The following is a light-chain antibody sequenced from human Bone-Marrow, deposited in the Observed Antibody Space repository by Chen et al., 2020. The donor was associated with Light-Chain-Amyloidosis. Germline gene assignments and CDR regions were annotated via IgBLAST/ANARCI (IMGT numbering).Light chain of an antibody. CDR2: EVS. V-gene: IGLV2-8*01. J-gene: IGLJ3*02. CDR1: SSDIGGHNS. CDR3: SSYAGSNSWV. Sequence: QSALTQPPSASGSPRQSVTISCTGASSDIGGHNSVSWYQQHPGKAPKLMIYEVSKRPSGVPDRFSGSKSGNTASLTVSGLQAGDEADYFCSSYAGSNSWVFGGGTKVTVL.